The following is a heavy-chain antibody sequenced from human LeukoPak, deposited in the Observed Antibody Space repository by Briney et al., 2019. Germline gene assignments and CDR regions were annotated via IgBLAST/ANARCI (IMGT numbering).Heavy chain of an antibody. CDR1: GYTFTSYD. V-gene: IGHV1-8*03. J-gene: IGHJ4*02. CDR2: MNLNSGNT. CDR3: ARGRRRTRGSTSCYYFDY. D-gene: IGHD2-2*01. Sequence: ASVKVSCKASGYTFTSYDINWVRQATGQGLEWMGWMNLNSGNTGYAQKFQGRVTITRNTSISTAYMELSSLRSEDTAVYYCARGRRRTRGSTSCYYFDYWGQGTLVTVSS.